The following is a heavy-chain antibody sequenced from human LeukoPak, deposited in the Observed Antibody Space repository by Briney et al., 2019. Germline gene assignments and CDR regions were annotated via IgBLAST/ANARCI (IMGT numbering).Heavy chain of an antibody. V-gene: IGHV4-30-2*01. CDR2: IYHSGST. Sequence: SQTLSLTCTVSGGSISSGGYYWSWIRQPPGKGLEWIGYIYHSGSTYYNPSLKSRVTISVDRSKNQFSLTLSSVTAADTAVYYCARIPGGGYCSSTSCQEGNNWFDPWGQGTLVTVSS. D-gene: IGHD2-2*01. J-gene: IGHJ5*02. CDR3: ARIPGGGYCSSTSCQEGNNWFDP. CDR1: GGSISSGGYY.